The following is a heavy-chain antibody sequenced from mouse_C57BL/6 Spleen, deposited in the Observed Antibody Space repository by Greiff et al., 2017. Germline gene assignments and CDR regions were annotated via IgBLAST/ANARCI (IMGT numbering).Heavy chain of an antibody. CDR2: IDPSDSYT. CDR3: ARKKLFFDY. CDR1: GYTFTSYW. J-gene: IGHJ2*01. V-gene: IGHV1-69*01. Sequence: QVQLQQSGAELVMPGASVKLSCKASGYTFTSYWMHWVKQRPGQGLEWIGEIDPSDSYTNYNQKFKGKSTLTVDKSSSTAYMQLSSLTSEDSAVYYCARKKLFFDYWGQGTTLTVSS.